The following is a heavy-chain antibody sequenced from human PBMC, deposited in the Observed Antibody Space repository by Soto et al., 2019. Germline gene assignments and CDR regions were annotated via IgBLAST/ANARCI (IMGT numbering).Heavy chain of an antibody. CDR3: AKGCGTGSSCYIRDY. Sequence: QVHLVESGGGVVQPGRSLRLSCEVSGLTFSNYGMHWVRQAPGKGLEWVAVISNEGRDERYADSVKGRFTISRDNSTNTLYVHMSSLCAEATAVYYCAKGCGTGSSCYIRDYWGQGSLVTVSS. D-gene: IGHD2-15*01. J-gene: IGHJ4*02. CDR2: ISNEGRDE. V-gene: IGHV3-30*18. CDR1: GLTFSNYG.